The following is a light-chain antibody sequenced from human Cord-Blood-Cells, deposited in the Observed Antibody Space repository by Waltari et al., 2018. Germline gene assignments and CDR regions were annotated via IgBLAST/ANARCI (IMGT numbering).Light chain of an antibody. CDR3: QQSYSTPRT. CDR1: QSISSY. Sequence: DIQMTQSPSSLSASVGDRVTITCRASQSISSYLNWYQQKPGKAPKLLIYTASSLQSGVPSRFSGSGSRTDFTLTISSLQPAEFATYYCQQSYSTPRTIGQGTKLEIK. J-gene: IGKJ2*01. CDR2: TAS. V-gene: IGKV1-39*01.